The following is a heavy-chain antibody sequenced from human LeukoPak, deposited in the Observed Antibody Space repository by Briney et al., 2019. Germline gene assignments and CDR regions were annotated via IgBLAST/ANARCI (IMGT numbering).Heavy chain of an antibody. D-gene: IGHD6-13*01. CDR1: GNTFTNYG. V-gene: IGHV1-18*01. CDR2: ISTYNGNT. CDR3: ARGAREQQPDYYYGLDV. Sequence: ASVKVSCKASGNTFTNYGFSWVRQAPGQGLEWMGWISTYNGNTNYTQKLQGRVTMTTDAPTSTAYMELRSLRSDDTAVYYCARGAREQQPDYYYGLDVWGQGTTVTVFS. J-gene: IGHJ6*02.